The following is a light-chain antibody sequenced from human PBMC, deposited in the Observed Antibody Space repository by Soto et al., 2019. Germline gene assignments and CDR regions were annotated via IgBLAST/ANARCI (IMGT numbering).Light chain of an antibody. Sequence: QAVVTQPPSVSGAPGQRVTISCTGSSSNIGAGYDVHWYQQLPGTAPKLLIYGNSNLPSGVPDRFSGSKSGTSASLAITGLQAEDEADYYCQSYDSSLSGGVFGTGTKLTVL. CDR2: GNS. CDR3: QSYDSSLSGGV. J-gene: IGLJ1*01. CDR1: SSNIGAGYD. V-gene: IGLV1-40*01.